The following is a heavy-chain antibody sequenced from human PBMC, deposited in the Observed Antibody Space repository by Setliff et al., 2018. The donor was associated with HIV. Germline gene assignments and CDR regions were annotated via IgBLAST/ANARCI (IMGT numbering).Heavy chain of an antibody. Sequence: GASVKVSCKASGGTFSSYVISWVGQAPGQGPEWMGGIIPMYGVTNYSQKFQGRVTITTDESTSTAYMELSSRRSDDTVVYYGALPYCSGGNRWWLASLTPAGWFDPWGQVTLVTVSS. CDR1: GGTFSSYV. D-gene: IGHD2-15*01. CDR3: ALPYCSGGNRWWLASLTPAGWFDP. V-gene: IGHV1-69*05. CDR2: IIPMYGVT. J-gene: IGHJ5*02.